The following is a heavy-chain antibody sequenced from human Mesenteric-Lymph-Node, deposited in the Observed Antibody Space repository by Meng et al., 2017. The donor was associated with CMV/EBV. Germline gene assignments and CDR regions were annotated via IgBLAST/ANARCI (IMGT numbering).Heavy chain of an antibody. CDR1: GGSISSYY. V-gene: IGHV4-59*01. D-gene: IGHD3-10*01. CDR2: IYYSGST. J-gene: IGHJ6*02. CDR3: ARGLGSGSYYYYYYGMDV. Sequence: GSLRLSCTVSGGSISSYYWSWIRQPPGKGLEWIGYIYYSGSTNYNPSLKSRVTISVDTSKNQFSLKLSSVTAADTAVYYCARGLGSGSYYYYYYGMDVWGQGTMVTVSS.